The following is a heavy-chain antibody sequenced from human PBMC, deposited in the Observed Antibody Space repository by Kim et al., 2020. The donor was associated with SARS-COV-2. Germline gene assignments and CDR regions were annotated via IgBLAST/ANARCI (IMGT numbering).Heavy chain of an antibody. CDR2: IWYDGSNK. V-gene: IGHV3-33*01. J-gene: IGHJ6*02. D-gene: IGHD3-10*01. CDR3: ARDFGELLWRVVWYGMDV. Sequence: GGSLRLSCAASGFTFSSYGMHWVRQAPGKGLEWVAVIWYDGSNKYYADSVKGRFTISRDNSKNTLYLQMNSLRAEDTAVYYCARDFGELLWRVVWYGMDVWGQGTTVTVSS. CDR1: GFTFSSYG.